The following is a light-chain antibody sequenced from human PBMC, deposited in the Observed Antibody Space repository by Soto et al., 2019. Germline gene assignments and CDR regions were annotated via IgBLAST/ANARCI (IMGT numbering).Light chain of an antibody. J-gene: IGKJ1*01. CDR1: QSVSSTY. Sequence: EIVLTQSPDTLSLFPGERATLSCRASQSVSSTYLAWYQQKLGQAPRLPIFGASSRATGIPDRFSGSGSGTDFTITISRLEPEDFAVYYCQQYGSSRWTFGQGNKVESK. V-gene: IGKV3-20*01. CDR2: GAS. CDR3: QQYGSSRWT.